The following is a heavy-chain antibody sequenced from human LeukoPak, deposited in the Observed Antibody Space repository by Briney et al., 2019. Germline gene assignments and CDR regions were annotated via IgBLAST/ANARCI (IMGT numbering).Heavy chain of an antibody. V-gene: IGHV4-34*01. D-gene: IGHD5-18*01. CDR3: AREGRGYSYGYGPGFDY. CDR2: INHSGST. J-gene: IGHJ4*02. Sequence: SETLSLTCAVYGGSFSGYYWSWIRQPPGKGLEWIGEINHSGSTNYNPSLKSRVTISVDTSKNQFSLKLSSVTAADTAVYYCAREGRGYSYGYGPGFDYWGQGTLATVSS. CDR1: GGSFSGYY.